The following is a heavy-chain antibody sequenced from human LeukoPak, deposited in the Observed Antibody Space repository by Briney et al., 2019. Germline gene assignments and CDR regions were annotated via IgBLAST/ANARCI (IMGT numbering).Heavy chain of an antibody. CDR2: IYYSGST. V-gene: IGHV4-59*01. D-gene: IGHD3-3*01. J-gene: IGHJ6*04. CDR1: GGSTSSYY. CDR3: ARLENRDYYYYGMDV. Sequence: SETLSLTCTVSGGSTSSYYWSWIRQPPGKGLEWIGYIYYSGSTNYNPSLKSRVTISVDTSKNQFSLKLSSVTAADTAVYYCARLENRDYYYYGMDVWGKGTTVTVSS.